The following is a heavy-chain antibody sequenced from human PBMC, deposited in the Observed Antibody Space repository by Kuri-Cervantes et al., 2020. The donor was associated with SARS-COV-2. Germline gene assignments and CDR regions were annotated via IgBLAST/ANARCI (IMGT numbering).Heavy chain of an antibody. CDR2: IYTSGST. CDR1: GGSISSGSYY. CDR3: ARKEGGDCSSTSCYTIDWYFDL. D-gene: IGHD2-2*02. V-gene: IGHV4-61*09. J-gene: IGHJ2*01. Sequence: SETLSLTCTVSGGSISSGSYYWSWIRQPAGKGLEWIRHIYTSGSTNYNPSLKSRVTISVDTSKNQFSLKLSSVTAADTAVYYCARKEGGDCSSTSCYTIDWYFDLWGRGTLVTVSS.